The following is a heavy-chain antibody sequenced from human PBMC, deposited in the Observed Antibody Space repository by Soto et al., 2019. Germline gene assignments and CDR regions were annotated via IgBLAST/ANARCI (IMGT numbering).Heavy chain of an antibody. Sequence: SLLLSLTCSVAGGSSSSYCGSWIRQQPGKGLEWIGYIYYSGSTNYNPSLKSRVTISVDTSKNQFSLKLSSVTAADTAVYYCARGINYDFWSGYYTIYFSFDYWVQGTLVTVSP. CDR3: ARGINYDFWSGYYTIYFSFDY. CDR2: IYYSGST. CDR1: GGSSSSYC. J-gene: IGHJ4*02. D-gene: IGHD3-3*01. V-gene: IGHV4-59*01.